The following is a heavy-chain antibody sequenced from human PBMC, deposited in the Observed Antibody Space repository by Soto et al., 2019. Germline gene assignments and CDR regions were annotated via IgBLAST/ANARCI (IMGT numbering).Heavy chain of an antibody. CDR3: ARVFSVAGWFDP. D-gene: IGHD6-19*01. J-gene: IGHJ5*02. CDR1: GGSFRGYY. CDR2: INPSGGT. Sequence: SETLSLTCAVYGGSFRGYYWTWIRQPPGKGLQWIGEINPSGGTNCNPSLKSRVTISVDTSKNQFSLKLSSVTAADTAVYYCARVFSVAGWFDPWGQGTLVTVSS. V-gene: IGHV4-34*01.